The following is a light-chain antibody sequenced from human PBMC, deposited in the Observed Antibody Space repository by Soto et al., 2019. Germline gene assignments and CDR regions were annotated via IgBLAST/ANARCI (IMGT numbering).Light chain of an antibody. CDR1: QSVSSN. CDR2: GAS. V-gene: IGKV3-15*01. J-gene: IGKJ4*02. Sequence: EIVMTQSPATLSVSPGERATLSCRAGQSVSSNLAWYQQKPGQAPRFLIYGASTRATGIPARFSGSGSGTEFTLTISSLQSEDFAVYYCQQYDNWPLTFGRGTKVDI. CDR3: QQYDNWPLT.